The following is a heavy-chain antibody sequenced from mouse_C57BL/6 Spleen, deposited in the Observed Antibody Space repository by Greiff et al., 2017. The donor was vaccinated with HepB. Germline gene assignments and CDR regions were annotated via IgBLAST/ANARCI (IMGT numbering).Heavy chain of an antibody. CDR3: ARHEDLLSFAY. V-gene: IGHV5-15*01. CDR2: ISNLAYSI. J-gene: IGHJ3*01. CDR1: GFTFSDYG. Sequence: EVQRVESGGGLVQPGGSLKLSCAASGFTFSDYGMAWVRQAPRKGPEWVAFISNLAYSIYYADTVTGRFTISRENAKNTLYLEMSSLRSEDTAMYYCARHEDLLSFAYWGQGTLVTVSA.